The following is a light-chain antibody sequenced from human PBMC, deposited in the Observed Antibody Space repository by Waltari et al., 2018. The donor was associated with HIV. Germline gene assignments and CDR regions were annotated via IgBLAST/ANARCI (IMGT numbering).Light chain of an antibody. CDR2: GAS. J-gene: IGKJ2*02. V-gene: IGKV3-15*01. CDR1: QSVNSN. CDR3: QHYNNWPPWT. Sequence: EIVMTQSPATLSVSPGERATLPCRASQSVNSNLDWYQQKPGQAPRLLIYGASTRATGIPARFSGSGSGTEFTLTISSLQSEDFAVYYCQHYNNWPPWTFGQGTQLEIK.